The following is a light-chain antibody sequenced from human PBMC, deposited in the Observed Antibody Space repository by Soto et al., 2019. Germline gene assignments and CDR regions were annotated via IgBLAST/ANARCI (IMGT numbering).Light chain of an antibody. CDR3: QAYNRYQWT. V-gene: IGKV1-5*03. CDR1: QSISSW. J-gene: IGKJ1*01. CDR2: KAS. Sequence: DIQMTHSPSTLSASVGDRVTITCRASQSISSWLAWYQQKPGKAPKLLIYKASSLESGVPSRFRGSGSGKELPLTISTLQPDGFATYYFQAYNRYQWTVGRGTKVDIX.